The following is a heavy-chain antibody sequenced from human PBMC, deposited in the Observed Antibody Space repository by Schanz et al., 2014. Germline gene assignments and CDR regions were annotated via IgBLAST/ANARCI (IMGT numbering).Heavy chain of an antibody. D-gene: IGHD2-21*01. V-gene: IGHV1-69*09. CDR2: IIPILGIA. CDR1: GGTFNSYT. Sequence: QVHLVQSGAEVKKPGSSMKVSCKASGGTFNSYTINWVRQAPGQGLEWMGRIIPILGIANYAQKFQDKVTITADTSTTTAYMELSGLRSEDTAVYYCARDRLECGAECYSVEVFEIWGQGTLVIVSS. J-gene: IGHJ4*02. CDR3: ARDRLECGAECYSVEVFEI.